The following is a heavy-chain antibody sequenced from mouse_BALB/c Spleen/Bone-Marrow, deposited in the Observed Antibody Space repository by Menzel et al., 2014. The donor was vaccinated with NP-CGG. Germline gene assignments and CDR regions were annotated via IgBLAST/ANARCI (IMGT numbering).Heavy chain of an antibody. V-gene: IGHV1S56*01. D-gene: IGHD2-14*01. CDR1: GYTFTSYF. CDR3: AYYRYDEYFDV. CDR2: IYPGDGST. Sequence: QVQLKESGPELVKPGASVKMSCKASGYTFTSYFIHWVKPRPGQGLEWIGWIYPGDGSTKYNEKFKVKTTLTADKSSSTAYMFLSSLTSEDSAIYFCAYYRYDEYFDVWGAGTTVTVSS. J-gene: IGHJ1*01.